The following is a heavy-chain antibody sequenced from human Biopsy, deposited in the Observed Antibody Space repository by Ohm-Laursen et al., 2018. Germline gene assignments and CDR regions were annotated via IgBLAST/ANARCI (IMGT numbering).Heavy chain of an antibody. D-gene: IGHD1-1*01. CDR2: MIPSSGKT. Sequence: SVKVSCKASGYSFSTYDVNWVRQARGQGLEWMGWMIPSSGKTGYAQNFQARVSMTEDTSTDTAYMELRSLRSEDTAVYYCAADINVWNVNYWGQGTQVTVSS. CDR1: GYSFSTYD. CDR3: AADINVWNVNY. V-gene: IGHV1-8*01. J-gene: IGHJ4*02.